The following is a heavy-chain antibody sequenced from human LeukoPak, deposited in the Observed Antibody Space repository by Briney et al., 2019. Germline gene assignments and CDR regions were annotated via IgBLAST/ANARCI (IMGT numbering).Heavy chain of an antibody. J-gene: IGHJ5*02. CDR3: ARVILWFGELSKYNWFDP. V-gene: IGHV1-8*02. Sequence: ASVKVSCKASGYTFPSYDINWVRQATGQGLEWMGWMNPNSGNTGYAQKFQGRVTMTRNTSISTAYMELSSLRSEDTAVYYCARVILWFGELSKYNWFDPWGQGTLVTVSS. CDR2: MNPNSGNT. CDR1: GYTFPSYD. D-gene: IGHD3-10*01.